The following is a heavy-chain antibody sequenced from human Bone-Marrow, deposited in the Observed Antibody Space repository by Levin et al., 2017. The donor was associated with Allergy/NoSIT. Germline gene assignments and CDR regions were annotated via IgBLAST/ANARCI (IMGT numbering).Heavy chain of an antibody. Sequence: PGGSLRLSCKTSGYTFTSFDINWVRQATGQGLEWMGWMYPNSDNAGYAQKFQGRVTMTRNTSISKAYMELSSLRSEDTAIYYCARGELGSGYLFDYWGQGTLVTVSS. J-gene: IGHJ4*02. D-gene: IGHD5-12*01. CDR2: MYPNSDNA. V-gene: IGHV1-8*01. CDR3: ARGELGSGYLFDY. CDR1: GYTFTSFD.